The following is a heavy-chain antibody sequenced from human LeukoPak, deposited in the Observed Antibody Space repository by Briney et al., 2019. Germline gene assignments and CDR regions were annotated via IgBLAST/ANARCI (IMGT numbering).Heavy chain of an antibody. CDR2: IIPIFGTA. Sequence: SVKVSCRASGGTFSSYAISWVRQAPGQGLEWMGGIIPIFGTANYAQKVQGRVTLTTDTSTSTAYMELRSLRSDDTAMYYCAKARRRVATTDDAFDIWGQGTMVTVSS. CDR1: GGTFSSYA. CDR3: AKARRRVATTDDAFDI. J-gene: IGHJ3*02. D-gene: IGHD5-12*01. V-gene: IGHV1-69*05.